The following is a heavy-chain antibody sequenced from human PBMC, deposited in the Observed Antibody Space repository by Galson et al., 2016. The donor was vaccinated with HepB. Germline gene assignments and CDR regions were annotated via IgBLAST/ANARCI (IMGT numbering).Heavy chain of an antibody. J-gene: IGHJ6*02. Sequence: SLRLSCATSGFIFSGYAMTWVRQAPGKGLQWVSSISGSGVSTFHAESVRGRFTISRDNSKNTLYLQMNSLRDEDTAVYYCAKGRLTVVRGITRIYAMDVWGQGTTVTVSS. CDR2: ISGSGVST. D-gene: IGHD3-10*01. CDR3: AKGRLTVVRGITRIYAMDV. V-gene: IGHV3-23*01. CDR1: GFIFSGYA.